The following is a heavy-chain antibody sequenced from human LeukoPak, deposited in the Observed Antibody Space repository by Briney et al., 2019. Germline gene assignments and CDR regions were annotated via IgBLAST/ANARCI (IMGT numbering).Heavy chain of an antibody. CDR3: AKGHIESGGYYFFDY. V-gene: IGHV3-30-3*01. D-gene: IGHD3-22*01. CDR2: ISYDGSNK. J-gene: IGHJ4*02. Sequence: GGSLRLSCAASGFTFSSYAMHWVRQAPGKGLEWVAVISYDGSNKYYADSVKGRFTISRDNSRNTLNLQMNSLRAEDTAVYYCAKGHIESGGYYFFDYWGQGTLVTVSS. CDR1: GFTFSSYA.